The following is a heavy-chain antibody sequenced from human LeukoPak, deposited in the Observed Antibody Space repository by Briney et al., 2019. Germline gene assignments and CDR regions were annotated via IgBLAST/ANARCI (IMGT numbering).Heavy chain of an antibody. CDR1: GGSISSGSYY. Sequence: SQTLSLTCTVSGGSISSGSYYWSWLRQPAGKGLEWIGRIYTSGSTNYNPSLKSRVTISVDTSKNQFSLKLSSVTAADTAVYYCARHRTIYYDRSGYWVWGQGTQVTVSS. D-gene: IGHD3-22*01. CDR2: IYTSGST. CDR3: ARHRTIYYDRSGYWV. J-gene: IGHJ4*02. V-gene: IGHV4-61*02.